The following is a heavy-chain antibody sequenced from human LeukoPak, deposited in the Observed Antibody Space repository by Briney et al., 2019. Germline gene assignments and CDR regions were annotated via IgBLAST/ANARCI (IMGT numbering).Heavy chain of an antibody. CDR2: ISGSGGST. CDR1: GFTFSSYA. CDR3: AKDKSLAAAATVNWFDP. V-gene: IGHV3-23*01. D-gene: IGHD6-13*01. Sequence: GGSLRLSCAASGFTFSSYAMSWVRQAPGKGLEWVSAISGSGGSTYYADSVKGRFTISRDNSKNTLYLQVNSLRAEDTAVYYCAKDKSLAAAATVNWFDPWGQGTLVTVSS. J-gene: IGHJ5*02.